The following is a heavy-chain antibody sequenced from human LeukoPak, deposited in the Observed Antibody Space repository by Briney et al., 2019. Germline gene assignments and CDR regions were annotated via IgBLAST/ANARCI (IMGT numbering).Heavy chain of an antibody. CDR1: GFTLSSYS. V-gene: IGHV3-23*01. CDR2: ISGSGGST. CDR3: AKDSSGWPYYFDY. D-gene: IGHD6-19*01. Sequence: GGSLRLSCAASGFTLSSYSMNWVRQAPGKGLEWVSAISGSGGSTYYADSVKGRFTISRDNSKNTLYLQMNSLRAEDTAVYYCAKDSSGWPYYFDYWGQGTLVTVSS. J-gene: IGHJ4*02.